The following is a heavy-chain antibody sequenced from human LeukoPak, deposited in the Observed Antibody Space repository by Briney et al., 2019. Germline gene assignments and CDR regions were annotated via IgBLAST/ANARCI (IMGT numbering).Heavy chain of an antibody. CDR1: GLTFSSSW. CDR2: INPDGNKK. V-gene: IGHV3-7*03. CDR3: AKDSSGYYPTLSDY. D-gene: IGHD3-22*01. Sequence: GGSLRLSCAVSGLTFSSSWMDWVRQAPGKGLEWVASINPDGNKKYSADSVKGRFTISRDNSKNTLYLQMNSLRAEDTAVYSCAKDSSGYYPTLSDYWGQGTLVTVSS. J-gene: IGHJ4*02.